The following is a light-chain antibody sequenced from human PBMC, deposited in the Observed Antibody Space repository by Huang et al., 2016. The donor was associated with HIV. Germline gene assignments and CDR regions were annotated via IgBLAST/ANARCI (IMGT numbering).Light chain of an antibody. Sequence: DIQVTQSPSSLSASVGDRVTITCQASQDITDYLNWYQQTPGKAPKPLISDASNLASGVPSRFSGTRSGTDCTLTITSLQPEDIATYYCQQYDTLPYTFGQGTKLEI. J-gene: IGKJ2*01. V-gene: IGKV1-33*01. CDR2: DAS. CDR1: QDITDY. CDR3: QQYDTLPYT.